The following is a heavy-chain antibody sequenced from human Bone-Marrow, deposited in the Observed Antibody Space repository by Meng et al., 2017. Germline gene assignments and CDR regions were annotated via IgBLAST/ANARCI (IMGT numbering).Heavy chain of an antibody. CDR2: ISGGSGSHI. D-gene: IGHD5-12*01. J-gene: IGHJ4*02. CDR1: GFSFSDYN. V-gene: IGHV3-21*01. CDR3: ARDAASTGRGYSGYDSGPEYNDY. Sequence: GGSLRLSCAASGFSFSDYNMNWVRQAPGEGLEWVSCISGGSGSHIYYAESVKGRFTISRDNAKNSLYLQMNSLRAEDTAVYYCARDAASTGRGYSGYDSGPEYNDYWGQGTLVTVSS.